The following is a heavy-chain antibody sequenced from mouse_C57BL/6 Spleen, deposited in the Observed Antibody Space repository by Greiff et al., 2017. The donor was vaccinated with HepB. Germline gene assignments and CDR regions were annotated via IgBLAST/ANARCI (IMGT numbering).Heavy chain of an antibody. CDR1: GFTFSSYA. CDR2: ISDGGSYT. J-gene: IGHJ2*01. Sequence: DVKLVESGGGLVKPGGSLKLSCAASGFTFSSYAMSWVRQTPEKRLEWVATISDGGSYTYYPDNVKGRFTISRDNAKNNLYLQMSHLKSEDTAMYYCARGRGWLEDFDYWGQGTTLTVSS. V-gene: IGHV5-4*03. D-gene: IGHD2-3*01. CDR3: ARGRGWLEDFDY.